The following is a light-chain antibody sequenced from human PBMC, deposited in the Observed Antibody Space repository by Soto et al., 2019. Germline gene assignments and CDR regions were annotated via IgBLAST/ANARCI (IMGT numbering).Light chain of an antibody. Sequence: EIVMTQSAATLSVSPGERATLSCRASQSVSSNLAWYQQKPGQAPRLLIYGASIRATGIPARFSGSGSGTEFTLTISSLQSEDFAVYYCQQYNNWPLTFGGGTKVDIK. CDR1: QSVSSN. J-gene: IGKJ4*01. CDR2: GAS. V-gene: IGKV3D-15*01. CDR3: QQYNNWPLT.